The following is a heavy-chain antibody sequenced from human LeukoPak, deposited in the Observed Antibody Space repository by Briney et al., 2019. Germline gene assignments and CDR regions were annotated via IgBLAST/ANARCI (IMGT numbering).Heavy chain of an antibody. CDR3: ARAFHYYDSSGKPYYFDY. CDR1: GFTFSSYE. D-gene: IGHD3-22*01. V-gene: IGHV3-48*03. Sequence: GSLRLSCAASGFTFSSYEMNWVRQAPGKGLEWVSYISSSGSTIYYADSVKGRFTISRDNVKNSLYLQMNSLRAEDTAVYYCARAFHYYDSSGKPYYFDYWGQGTLVTVSS. CDR2: ISSSGSTI. J-gene: IGHJ4*02.